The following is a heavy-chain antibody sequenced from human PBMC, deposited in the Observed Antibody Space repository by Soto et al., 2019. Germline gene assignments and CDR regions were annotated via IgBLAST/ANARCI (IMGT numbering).Heavy chain of an antibody. J-gene: IGHJ5*02. Sequence: SETLSLTCTVSGGSISSGDYYWSWIRQPPGKGLEWIGYIYYSGSTYYNPSLKSRVTISVDTSKNQFSLKLSSVTAADTAVYYCARVRRRQYRGSWFHPWGQGTLVTVSS. V-gene: IGHV4-30-4*01. CDR1: GGSISSGDYY. D-gene: IGHD2-2*01. CDR3: ARVRRRQYRGSWFHP. CDR2: IYYSGST.